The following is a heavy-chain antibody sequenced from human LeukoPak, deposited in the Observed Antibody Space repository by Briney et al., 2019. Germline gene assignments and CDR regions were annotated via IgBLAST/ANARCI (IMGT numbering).Heavy chain of an antibody. CDR3: AKPEITYYYDSSGYSFDY. CDR2: ISGSGGST. D-gene: IGHD3-22*01. V-gene: IGHV3-23*01. Sequence: GGSLRLSCAASGFTFSSYAMSWVRQAPGKGLEWVSAISGSGGSTYYADSVKGGFTISRDNSKNTLYLQMNSLRAEDTAVYYCAKPEITYYYDSSGYSFDYWGQGTLVTVSS. J-gene: IGHJ4*02. CDR1: GFTFSSYA.